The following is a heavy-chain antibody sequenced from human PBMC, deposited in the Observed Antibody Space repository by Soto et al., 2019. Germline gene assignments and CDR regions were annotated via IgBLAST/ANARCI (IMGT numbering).Heavy chain of an antibody. V-gene: IGHV4-59*01. Sequence: ASETLSLTCTVSGGSISSYYWSWIRQPPGKGLEWIGYIYYSGSTNYNPSLKSRVTISVDTSKNQFSLKLSSVTAADTAVYYCAREAPYYDSVTCYYDKDWWFDPWGKGTLVTVSS. CDR1: GGSISSYY. D-gene: IGHD3-9*01. CDR2: IYYSGST. CDR3: AREAPYYDSVTCYYDKDWWFDP. J-gene: IGHJ5*02.